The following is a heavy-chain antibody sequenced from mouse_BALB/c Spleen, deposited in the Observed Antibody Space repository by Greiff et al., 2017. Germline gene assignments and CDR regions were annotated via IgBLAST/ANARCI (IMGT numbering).Heavy chain of an antibody. CDR3: ARVGLRAMDY. D-gene: IGHD2-2*01. Sequence: VQLQQSGAELVRPGTSVKVSCKASGYAFTNYLIEWVKQRPGQGLEWIGVINPGSGGTNYNEKFKGKATLTADKSSSTAYMQLSSLTSDDSAVYFCARVGLRAMDYWGQGTSVTVSS. J-gene: IGHJ4*01. CDR1: GYAFTNYL. CDR2: INPGSGGT. V-gene: IGHV1-54*01.